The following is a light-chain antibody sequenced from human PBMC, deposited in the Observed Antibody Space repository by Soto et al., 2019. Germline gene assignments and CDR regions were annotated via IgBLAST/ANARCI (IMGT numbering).Light chain of an antibody. J-gene: IGKJ2*01. V-gene: IGKV3-11*01. CDR3: QQRYTCPNT. CDR2: DAS. CDR1: QSVGTY. Sequence: EIVLTQSPATLSLSPGESATLSCRTSQSVGTYLAWYQHNPGQAPRLLIYDASNRATGIPARFSGSGSGTDFTLTISSPEPEDLAVYYCQQRYTCPNTFGQGTKLEIK.